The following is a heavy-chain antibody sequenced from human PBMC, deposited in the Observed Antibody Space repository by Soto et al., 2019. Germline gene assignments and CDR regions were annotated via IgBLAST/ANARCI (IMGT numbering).Heavy chain of an antibody. Sequence: AVKVSYKASAVTFSSYAISWVRQAPGQGLEWMGGIIPIFGTANYAQKFQGRVTITADESTSTAYVELSSLRSEDTAVYYCARAGYIYGMDVWGQGTTVTVSS. CDR2: IIPIFGTA. D-gene: IGHD6-13*01. CDR1: AVTFSSYA. CDR3: ARAGYIYGMDV. J-gene: IGHJ6*02. V-gene: IGHV1-69*13.